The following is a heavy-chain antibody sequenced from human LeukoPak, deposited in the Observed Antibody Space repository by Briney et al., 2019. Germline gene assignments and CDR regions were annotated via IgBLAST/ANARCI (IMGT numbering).Heavy chain of an antibody. D-gene: IGHD6-13*01. CDR3: ASRSSFEYYFDY. V-gene: IGHV1-69*05. J-gene: IGHJ4*02. CDR2: IIPIFGTA. Sequence: SVKVSCKASGGTFSSYAISWVRQAPGQGLEWMGGIIPIFGTANYAQKFQGRVTITTDESTSTAYMELSSLRSEDTAVYYCASRSSFEYYFDYWGQGTLVTVSS. CDR1: GGTFSSYA.